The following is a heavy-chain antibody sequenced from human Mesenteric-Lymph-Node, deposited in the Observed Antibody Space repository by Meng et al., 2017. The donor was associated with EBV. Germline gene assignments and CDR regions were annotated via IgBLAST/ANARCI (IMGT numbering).Heavy chain of an antibody. J-gene: IGHJ4*02. D-gene: IGHD3-22*01. CDR2: IYSGGST. CDR3: ALSYDSSGYPIDY. CDR1: GLTVSSEY. Sequence: ELQLVESGGGLIQPGGALRLSCAASGLTVSSEYMTWVRQAPGKGLEWVSLIYSGGSTYYADSVKGRFTISRDNSKNTLHLQMNSLRPEDTAIYYCALSYDSSGYPIDYWGQGTLVTV. V-gene: IGHV3-53*01.